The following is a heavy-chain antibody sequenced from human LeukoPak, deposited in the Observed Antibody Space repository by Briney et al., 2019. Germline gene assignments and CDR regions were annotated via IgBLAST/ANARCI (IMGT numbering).Heavy chain of an antibody. CDR2: INNDGRMI. CDR3: VTGIGDY. D-gene: IGHD2-15*01. Sequence: PGGSLRLSCAASGFDFNTYWMHWVRQAPGKGLVWVSRINNDGRMITYADSVKGRFTISRDNAKNMVYLQMNSLSAEDTAIYYCVTGIGDYWGEGILVDVSS. J-gene: IGHJ4*02. CDR1: GFDFNTYW. V-gene: IGHV3-74*03.